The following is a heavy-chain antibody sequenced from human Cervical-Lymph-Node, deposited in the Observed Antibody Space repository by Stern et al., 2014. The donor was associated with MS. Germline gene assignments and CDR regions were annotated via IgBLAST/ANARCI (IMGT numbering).Heavy chain of an antibody. CDR3: ARGGGGWFFDY. D-gene: IGHD6-19*01. CDR1: GYTFTAYY. J-gene: IGHJ4*02. V-gene: IGHV1-2*02. Sequence: QVQLVASGAEVRKPGASGKVSCAASGYTFTAYYIPWLRQAPGHGLAWLGWTNPDRDGTNYAQKFQARVTMTRDTSIGTAYMELSGLRSDDTAVYFCARGGGGWFFDYWGQGTLVTVSS. CDR2: TNPDRDGT.